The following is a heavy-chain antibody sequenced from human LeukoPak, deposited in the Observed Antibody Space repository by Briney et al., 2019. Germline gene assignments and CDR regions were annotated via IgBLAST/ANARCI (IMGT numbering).Heavy chain of an antibody. J-gene: IGHJ1*01. CDR2: ISYDGSNK. V-gene: IGHV3-30*18. CDR3: AKEGGGLRRYFQH. D-gene: IGHD3-16*01. Sequence: GRSLRLSCAASGFTFSSYGMHWVRQAPGKGLEWVAVISYDGSNKYYADSVQGRFTISRDNSKNTLYLQMNSLRAEDTAVYYCAKEGGGLRRYFQHWGQGTLVTVSS. CDR1: GFTFSSYG.